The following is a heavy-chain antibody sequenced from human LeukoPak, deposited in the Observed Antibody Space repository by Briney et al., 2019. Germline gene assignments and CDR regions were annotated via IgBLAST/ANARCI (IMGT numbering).Heavy chain of an antibody. CDR2: INHSGST. V-gene: IGHV4-34*01. Sequence: SETLSLTCAVYGGSFSGYYWSWIRQPPGKGLEWIGEINHSGSTNYNPSLKSRVTISVDTSKNQFSLKLSSVIAADTAVYYCARRVLGLTTNQLDYWGQGTLVTVSS. D-gene: IGHD1-14*01. CDR3: ARRVLGLTTNQLDY. CDR1: GGSFSGYY. J-gene: IGHJ4*02.